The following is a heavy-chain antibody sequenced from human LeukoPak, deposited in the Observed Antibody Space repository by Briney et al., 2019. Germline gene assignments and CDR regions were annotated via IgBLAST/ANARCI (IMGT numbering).Heavy chain of an antibody. D-gene: IGHD6-19*01. CDR3: AKDQWQAGGFDY. J-gene: IGHJ4*02. V-gene: IGHV3-43*02. Sequence: GGSLRLSCAASGFTFDEYGMHWVRQAPGKGLEWVSLISGDGGSTFYTDSVKGRFTISRDNSKNSLYLQMNRLRTEDTALYYCAKDQWQAGGFDYWGQGTLVTVSS. CDR2: ISGDGGST. CDR1: GFTFDEYG.